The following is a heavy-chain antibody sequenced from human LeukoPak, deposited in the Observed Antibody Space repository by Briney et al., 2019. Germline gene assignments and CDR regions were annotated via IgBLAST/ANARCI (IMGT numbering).Heavy chain of an antibody. D-gene: IGHD6-6*01. CDR3: ARARTRPTSFFDY. CDR1: GGTFSSYA. CDR2: IIPIFGTA. Sequence: GASVKVSCKASGGTFSSYAISWVRQAPGQGLEWMGGIIPIFGTANYAQKFQSRVTITADESTSTAYMELSSLRSEDTAVYYCARARTRPTSFFDYWGQGTLVTVSS. J-gene: IGHJ4*02. V-gene: IGHV1-69*13.